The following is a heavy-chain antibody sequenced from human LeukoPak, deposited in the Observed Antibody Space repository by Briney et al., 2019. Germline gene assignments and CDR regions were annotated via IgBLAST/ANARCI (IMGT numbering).Heavy chain of an antibody. CDR3: ERDRGIASTGGYGMDV. Sequence: GGSLRLSCAASGFTVSNIYMSWVRQAPGTGLEWVSIIHSGGITHYADSVKGRFTISRDNSKNTLYLQMNSLRAEDTAVYYCERDRGIASTGGYGMDVWGQGTTVTVSS. CDR2: IHSGGIT. J-gene: IGHJ6*02. D-gene: IGHD6-13*01. V-gene: IGHV3-53*01. CDR1: GFTVSNIY.